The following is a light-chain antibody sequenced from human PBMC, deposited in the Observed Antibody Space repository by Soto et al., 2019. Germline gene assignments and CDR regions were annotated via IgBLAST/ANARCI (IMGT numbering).Light chain of an antibody. CDR1: QSINSN. Sequence: EVLMTQSPATLSVSPGDRATLSCRASQSINSNLAWYQQQPGQAPRLLIYGASTRATAVPDRFSGSGSGTDFTLTITSLQSDDFAVYSCLQYHNLWAFGQGTKVEI. CDR3: LQYHNLWA. J-gene: IGKJ1*01. CDR2: GAS. V-gene: IGKV3-15*01.